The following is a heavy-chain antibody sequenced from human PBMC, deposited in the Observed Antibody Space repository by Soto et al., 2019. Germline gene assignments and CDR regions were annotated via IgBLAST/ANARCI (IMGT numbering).Heavy chain of an antibody. D-gene: IGHD2-2*01. J-gene: IGHJ6*02. V-gene: IGHV1-69*13. CDR3: ARNLGYCSSTSCPPDVYYYYGMDV. CDR1: GGTFSSYA. Sequence: VKVSCKASGGTFSSYAISWVRQAPGQGLEWMGGIIPIFGTANYAQKFQGRVTITADESTSTAYMELSSLRSEDTAVYYCARNLGYCSSTSCPPDVYYYYGMDVWGQGTTVTVSS. CDR2: IIPIFGTA.